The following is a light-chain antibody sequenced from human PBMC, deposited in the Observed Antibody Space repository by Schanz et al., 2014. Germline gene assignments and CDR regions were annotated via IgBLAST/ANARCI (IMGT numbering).Light chain of an antibody. CDR3: ISYTTSSTLV. V-gene: IGLV2-14*01. Sequence: QSVLTQPASVSGSPGQSITISCTGTSSDVGGYNFVSWYQQHPGKAPKLMIYGVSNRPSGISNRFSGSKSGNTASLTISGLQAEDEADYYCISYTTSSTLVFGGGTKLTVL. CDR2: GVS. CDR1: SSDVGGYNF. J-gene: IGLJ3*02.